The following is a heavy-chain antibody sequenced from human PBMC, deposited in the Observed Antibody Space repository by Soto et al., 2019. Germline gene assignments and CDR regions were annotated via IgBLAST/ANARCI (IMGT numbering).Heavy chain of an antibody. D-gene: IGHD2-8*01. CDR3: TTSPFGYCDSGGCPDY. V-gene: IGHV3-15*01. CDR2: IKSKSDGGTT. Sequence: EVQLVESGGGLVKPGGSLRLSCAASGFTFSNAWMSWVRQAPGKGLEWVGRIKSKSDGGTTDYGTPEKGRFTISRDDSKNTLYLQMNGLKTEDTAMYYCTTSPFGYCDSGGCPDYWGQGTLVTVSS. J-gene: IGHJ4*02. CDR1: GFTFSNAW.